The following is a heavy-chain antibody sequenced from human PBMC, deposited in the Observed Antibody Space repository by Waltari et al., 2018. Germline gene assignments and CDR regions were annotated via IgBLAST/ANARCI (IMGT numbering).Heavy chain of an antibody. CDR2: MSPGRGGT. V-gene: IGHV1-2*04. Sequence: QVQLEQSGAEVKMPGASVNVSCKAYGYKFTGYYLQWVRLTPGHGLEWVGCMSPGRGGTSDAQKFQGWVTRTSDTSTSAAYKELSRVTSGETAVYYCARGSVIGYYDSSASYTSLTLWGPGTTVTVSS. CDR3: ARGSVIGYYDSSASYTSLTL. J-gene: IGHJ3*01. CDR1: GYKFTGYY. D-gene: IGHD3-22*01.